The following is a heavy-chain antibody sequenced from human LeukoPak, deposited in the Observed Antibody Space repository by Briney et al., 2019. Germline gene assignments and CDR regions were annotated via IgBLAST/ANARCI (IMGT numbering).Heavy chain of an antibody. J-gene: IGHJ4*02. CDR3: ARHSPGSLSGNYVLDY. V-gene: IGHV4-59*08. D-gene: IGHD1-26*01. CDR2: IYYSGST. Sequence: PSATLSLTCTVSGRSISSYYWSWIRHSPGKGLEWIGYIYYSGSTNYNPSLKSRVTISVDTSKHQFSLKLRSVTAADTAVYYCARHSPGSLSGNYVLDYWGQGTLVTVSS. CDR1: GRSISSYY.